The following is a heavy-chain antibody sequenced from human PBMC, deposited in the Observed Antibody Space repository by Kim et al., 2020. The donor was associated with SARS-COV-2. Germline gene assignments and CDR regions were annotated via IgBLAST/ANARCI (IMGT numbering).Heavy chain of an antibody. V-gene: IGHV4-4*02. D-gene: IGHD6-19*01. Sequence: SETLSLTCAVSGGSISSSNWWSWVRQPPGKGLEWIGEIYHSGSTNYNPSLKSRVTISVDKSKNQFSLKLSSVTAADTAVYYCARDGAVAGTRDLPAPYYFDYWGQGTLVTVSS. CDR3: ARDGAVAGTRDLPAPYYFDY. CDR1: GGSISSSNW. CDR2: IYHSGST. J-gene: IGHJ4*02.